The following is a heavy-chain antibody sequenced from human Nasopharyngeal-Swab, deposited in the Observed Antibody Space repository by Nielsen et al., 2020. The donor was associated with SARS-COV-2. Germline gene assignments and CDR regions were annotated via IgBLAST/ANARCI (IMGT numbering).Heavy chain of an antibody. CDR1: GFSLSTSGMC. CDR2: IDWDDDK. CDR3: ARTQGYYYDSNDAFDI. J-gene: IGHJ3*02. D-gene: IGHD3-22*01. Sequence: SGPTLVTPTQTLTLTCTFSGFSLSTSGMCVSWIRQPPGKALEWLALIDWDDDKYYSTSLKTRLTISKDTSKNQVVLTMTNMDPVDTATYYCARTQGYYYDSNDAFDIWGQGTMVTVSS. V-gene: IGHV2-70*01.